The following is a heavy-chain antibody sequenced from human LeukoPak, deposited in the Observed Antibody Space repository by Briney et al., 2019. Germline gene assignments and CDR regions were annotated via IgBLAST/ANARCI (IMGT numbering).Heavy chain of an antibody. CDR3: ARALYSGSYTEYFQH. J-gene: IGHJ1*01. Sequence: GGSLRLSCAASGFTFSSYWMHWVRQAPGKGLVWVSRINSDGSSTSYADSVKGRFTISRDNAKNTLYLQMNSLRAEDTAVYYCARALYSGSYTEYFQHWGQGTLVTVSS. V-gene: IGHV3-74*01. CDR1: GFTFSSYW. D-gene: IGHD1-26*01. CDR2: INSDGSST.